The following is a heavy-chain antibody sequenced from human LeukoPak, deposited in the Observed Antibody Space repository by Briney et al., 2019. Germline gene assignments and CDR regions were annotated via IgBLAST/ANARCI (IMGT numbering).Heavy chain of an antibody. CDR1: GGSIIDSY. CDR2: IDTSGNT. Sequence: PSETLSLTCTVSGGSIIDSYWSWIRQPPGKGLEWIGFIDTSGNTNYNPSLKSRVTISFDTPKSQISLKLSSVTAADTAVYFCARNSGNHYTSGSTTYYYYYLDVWGTGTTVTVSS. D-gene: IGHD3-10*01. CDR3: ARNSGNHYTSGSTTYYYYYLDV. V-gene: IGHV4-4*08. J-gene: IGHJ6*03.